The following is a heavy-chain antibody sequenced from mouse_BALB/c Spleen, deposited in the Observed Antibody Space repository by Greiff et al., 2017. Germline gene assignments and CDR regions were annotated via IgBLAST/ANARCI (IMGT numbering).Heavy chain of an antibody. Sequence: VQLQQSGPELMKPGASVKISCKASGYSFTSYYMHWVKQSHGKSLEWIGYIDPFNGGTSYNQKFKGKATLTVDKSSSTAYMHLSSLTSEDSAVYYCAKGDYVGAMDYWGQGTSVTVSS. V-gene: IGHV1S135*01. CDR3: AKGDYVGAMDY. J-gene: IGHJ4*01. CDR2: IDPFNGGT. CDR1: GYSFTSYY. D-gene: IGHD1-1*01.